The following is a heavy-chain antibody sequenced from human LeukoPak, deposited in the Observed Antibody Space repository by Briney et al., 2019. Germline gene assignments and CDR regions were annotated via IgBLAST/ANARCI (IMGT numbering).Heavy chain of an antibody. CDR3: ARGAGFMIED. CDR1: GFTVNNNY. D-gene: IGHD3-16*01. V-gene: IGHV3-66*01. CDR2: ISSGGII. J-gene: IGHJ4*02. Sequence: PGGSLRLSCAASGFTVNNNYMHWVRQAPGTGLEWVSLISSGGIIHSADSVKGRFTISRDNSKNTLYLQMNSLRVEDTAVYYCARGAGFMIEDWGQGTLVTVSS.